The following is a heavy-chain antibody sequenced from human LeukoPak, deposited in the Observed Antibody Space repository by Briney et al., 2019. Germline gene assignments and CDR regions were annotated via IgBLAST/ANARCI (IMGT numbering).Heavy chain of an antibody. CDR1: GGSFSGYY. V-gene: IGHV4-34*01. D-gene: IGHD2-21*02. CDR2: INHSGST. Sequence: SETLSLTCAVYGGSFSGYYWSWIRQPPEKGLEWIGEINHSGSTNYNPSLKSRVTISVDTSKNQFSLNLNSVTAADTAVYYCAAGRLSEVGDGDYVDYWGQGTLVTVSS. J-gene: IGHJ4*02. CDR3: AAGRLSEVGDGDYVDY.